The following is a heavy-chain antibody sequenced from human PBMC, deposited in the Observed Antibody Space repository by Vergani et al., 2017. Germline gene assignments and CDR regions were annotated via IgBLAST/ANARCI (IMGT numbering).Heavy chain of an antibody. V-gene: IGHV3-21*02. D-gene: IGHD1-26*01. CDR2: ISSSSSYI. CDR3: ARDGWELLDYFYYMDV. J-gene: IGHJ6*03. Sequence: EVQLVESGGGLVPPGRSLRLSCAASGFSFGDYAMTWVRQAPGKGLEWVSSISSSSSYIHYSDSLKGRFTISRDNAKSSLYLQMNSLRAEDTGVYYCARDGWELLDYFYYMDVWGKGTTVTVSS. CDR1: GFSFGDYA.